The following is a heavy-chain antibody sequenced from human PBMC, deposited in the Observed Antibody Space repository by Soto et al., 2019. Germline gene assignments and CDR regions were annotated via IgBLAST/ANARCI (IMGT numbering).Heavy chain of an antibody. J-gene: IGHJ6*02. CDR1: GFTFSSYG. Sequence: PGGSLRLSCAASGFTFSSYGMHWVRQAPGKGLEWVAVIWYDGSNKYYADSVKGRFTISRDNSKNTLYLQMNSLRAEDTAVYYCARDRWAYDSKYGMDVWGQGTTVTVSS. D-gene: IGHD3-22*01. V-gene: IGHV3-33*01. CDR3: ARDRWAYDSKYGMDV. CDR2: IWYDGSNK.